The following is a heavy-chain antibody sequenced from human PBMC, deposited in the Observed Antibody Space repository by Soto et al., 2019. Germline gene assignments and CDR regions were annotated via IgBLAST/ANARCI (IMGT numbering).Heavy chain of an antibody. CDR1: GGFVSSGSYY. J-gene: IGHJ3*02. CDR2: MSHSGGT. CDR3: ARVERGTATTVVDAFDI. D-gene: IGHD1-1*01. Sequence: SETLSLTCAVYGGFVSSGSYYWSWIRQPPGKGLEWIGEMSHSGGTHFNPSLKSRVTISVDTSKNQFSLKMSSVTAADTALYYCARVERGTATTVVDAFDIWGPGTMVTVSS. V-gene: IGHV4-61*01.